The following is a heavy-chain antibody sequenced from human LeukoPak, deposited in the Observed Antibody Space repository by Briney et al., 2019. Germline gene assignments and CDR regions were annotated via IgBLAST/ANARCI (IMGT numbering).Heavy chain of an antibody. CDR2: IYYSGST. J-gene: IGHJ6*02. Sequence: ASETLSLTCTVSGGSISSYYWSWIRQPPGKGLEWIGYIYYSGSTNYNPSLKSRVTISVDTSKNQFSLKLSSVTAADTAVYYCARDRRITMVRGVISGMDVWGQGTTVTVSS. CDR1: GGSISSYY. V-gene: IGHV4-59*01. D-gene: IGHD3-10*01. CDR3: ARDRRITMVRGVISGMDV.